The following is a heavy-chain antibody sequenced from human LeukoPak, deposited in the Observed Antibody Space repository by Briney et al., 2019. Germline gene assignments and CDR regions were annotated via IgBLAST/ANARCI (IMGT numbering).Heavy chain of an antibody. Sequence: GGSLRLSCAASGFTFSSYSMNWVRQAPGKGLEWVSSISSSSSYIYYADSVKGRFTISRDNAKNTLYPQMNSLRAEDTAVYYCARDHTIFGVADDYWGQGTLVTVSS. CDR1: GFTFSSYS. CDR2: ISSSSSYI. D-gene: IGHD3-3*01. V-gene: IGHV3-21*01. J-gene: IGHJ4*02. CDR3: ARDHTIFGVADDY.